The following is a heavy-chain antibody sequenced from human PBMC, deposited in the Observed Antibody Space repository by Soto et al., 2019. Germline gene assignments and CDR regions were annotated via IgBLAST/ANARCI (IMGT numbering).Heavy chain of an antibody. CDR3: ARWPAPDYDFWSGYYTGFGMDV. Sequence: QVQLVQSGAEVKKPGASVKVSCKASGYTFTSYGISWVRQAPGQGLEWMGWISAYNGNTNYVQKLQGRVTMTTDTSTSTAYMELRSLRSDDTAVYYCARWPAPDYDFWSGYYTGFGMDVWGQGTTVTVSS. CDR2: ISAYNGNT. V-gene: IGHV1-18*04. D-gene: IGHD3-3*01. J-gene: IGHJ6*02. CDR1: GYTFTSYG.